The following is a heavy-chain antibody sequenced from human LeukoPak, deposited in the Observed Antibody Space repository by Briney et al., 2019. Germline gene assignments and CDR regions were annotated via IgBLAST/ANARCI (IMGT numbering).Heavy chain of an antibody. CDR2: INGDGSSS. CDR1: GYTHLD. Sequence: GGSLRLSCPISGYTHLDMNWVRQAPGKGLVWVSRINGDGSSSTYADSVKGRFTISRDNAKNTLYLQMNSLRTEDTAVYYCTRNPGMDVWGQGTTVTVSS. V-gene: IGHV3-74*01. J-gene: IGHJ6*02. CDR3: TRNPGMDV.